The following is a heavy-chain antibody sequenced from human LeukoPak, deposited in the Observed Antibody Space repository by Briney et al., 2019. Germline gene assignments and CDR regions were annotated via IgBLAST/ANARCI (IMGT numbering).Heavy chain of an antibody. J-gene: IGHJ1*01. D-gene: IGHD6-13*01. V-gene: IGHV3-30*18. CDR3: AKDRIAAAARGYFQH. CDR1: GFTFSSYG. Sequence: GRSLRLSCAASGFTFSSYGMHWVRQAPGKGLEWVAVISYDGSNKYYADSVKGRFTISRDNSKNTLYLQMNSLRAEDTAVYYCAKDRIAAAARGYFQHWGQGTLVTVSS. CDR2: ISYDGSNK.